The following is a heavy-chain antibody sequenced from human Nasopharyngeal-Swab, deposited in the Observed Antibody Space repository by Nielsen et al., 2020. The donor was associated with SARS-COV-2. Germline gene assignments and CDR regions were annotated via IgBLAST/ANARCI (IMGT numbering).Heavy chain of an antibody. D-gene: IGHD2-15*01. CDR3: AKDRRCSGGSCYLDY. CDR2: IRYDGSNK. V-gene: IGHV3-30*02. CDR1: GFTFSSYG. J-gene: IGHJ4*02. Sequence: GESLKISCAASGFTFSSYGMHWVRQAPGKGLEWVAFIRYDGSNKYYADSVKGRFTISRDNSKNTLYLQMNSLRAEDTAVYYCAKDRRCSGGSCYLDYWGQGTLVTVSS.